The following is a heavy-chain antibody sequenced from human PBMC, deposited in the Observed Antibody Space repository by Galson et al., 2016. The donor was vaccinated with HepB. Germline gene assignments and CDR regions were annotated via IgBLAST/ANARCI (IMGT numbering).Heavy chain of an antibody. V-gene: IGHV3-23*01. J-gene: IGHJ5*02. Sequence: SLRLSCAATGFTFSSYVMSWVRQAPGKGLEWVSCISGSGGGTYYADSVKGRFTISRDNSKNTLYLQMNSLRAEDTAVYYCAKDKGPSSWLPTAFSERPWFDPWGQGTLVTVSS. CDR1: GFTFSSYV. CDR2: ISGSGGGT. CDR3: AKDKGPSSWLPTAFSERPWFDP. D-gene: IGHD3-3*02.